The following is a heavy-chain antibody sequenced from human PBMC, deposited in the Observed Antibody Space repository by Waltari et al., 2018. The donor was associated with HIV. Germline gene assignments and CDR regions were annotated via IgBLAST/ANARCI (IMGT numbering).Heavy chain of an antibody. V-gene: IGHV1-24*01. CDR3: ATPITMVQGVIITRYYGMDV. CDR1: GYTLTELS. Sequence: QVQLVQSGAEVKKPGASVKVSCKVSGYTLTELSMHWVRQAPGKGLEWMGVFDPEDGETSYAQKFQGRGTMTEDTATDTAYMELSSLRSEDTAVYYCATPITMVQGVIITRYYGMDVWGQGTTVTVSS. J-gene: IGHJ6*02. CDR2: FDPEDGET. D-gene: IGHD3-10*01.